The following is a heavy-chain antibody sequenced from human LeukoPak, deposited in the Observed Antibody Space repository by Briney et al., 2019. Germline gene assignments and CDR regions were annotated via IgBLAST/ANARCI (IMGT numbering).Heavy chain of an antibody. CDR1: GYTFTSSG. CDR2: ISAYNGNT. CDR3: ARDLGGIAAADKADY. J-gene: IGHJ4*02. D-gene: IGHD6-13*01. V-gene: IGHV1-18*01. Sequence: ASVKVSCKASGYTFTSSGISWVRQAPGQGLEWMGWISAYNGNTNYAQKLQGRVTMTTDTSTSTAYMELRSLRSDDTAVYYCARDLGGIAAADKADYWGQGTLVTVSS.